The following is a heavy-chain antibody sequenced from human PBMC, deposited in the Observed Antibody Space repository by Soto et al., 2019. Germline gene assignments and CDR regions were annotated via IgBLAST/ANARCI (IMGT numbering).Heavy chain of an antibody. V-gene: IGHV3-23*01. D-gene: IGHD3-22*01. J-gene: IGHJ4*02. Sequence: EVQLLESGGGLVQPGGSLRLSCAASGFTFSSYAMSWVRQAPGKGLEWVSAISGSGGSTYYADSVKGRFTISRDNSKNQLYLQMNSLRAEDTAVYHCAKDGGYAYYDSSGYYFAYWGQGPLVTVFS. CDR2: ISGSGGST. CDR3: AKDGGYAYYDSSGYYFAY. CDR1: GFTFSSYA.